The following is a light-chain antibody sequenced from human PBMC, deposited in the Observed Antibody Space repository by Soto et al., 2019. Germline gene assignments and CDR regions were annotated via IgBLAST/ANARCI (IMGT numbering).Light chain of an antibody. Sequence: QSALTQPASVSGSPGQSITISCTGTSSDVGTYNLVSWYQQHPGNAPRLMIYXXXXXTSGVSNSFYGSKSGITASLTISGLQADDEADFYCCSYAGGGIYVFGTGNKVTVL. J-gene: IGLJ1*01. CDR1: SSDVGTYNL. CDR2: XXX. CDR3: CSYAGGGIYV. V-gene: IGLV2-23*01.